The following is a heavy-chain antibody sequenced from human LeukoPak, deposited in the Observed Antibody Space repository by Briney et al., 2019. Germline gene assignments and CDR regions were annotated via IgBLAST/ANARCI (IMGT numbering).Heavy chain of an antibody. V-gene: IGHV5-51*01. Sequence: GESLKISCKGSGYSFTSYWIGWVRQMPGKGLEWMGIIYPGDSDTRYSPSFQGQVTISADKSISTAYLQWSSLKASDTAMYYRARALPYSSSWYPFDYWGQGTLVTVSS. J-gene: IGHJ4*02. D-gene: IGHD6-13*01. CDR3: ARALPYSSSWYPFDY. CDR2: IYPGDSDT. CDR1: GYSFTSYW.